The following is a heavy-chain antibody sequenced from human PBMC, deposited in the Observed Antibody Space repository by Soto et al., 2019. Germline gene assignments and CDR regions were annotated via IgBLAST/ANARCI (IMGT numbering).Heavy chain of an antibody. V-gene: IGHV1-3*01. CDR1: GYTFTAYA. CDR3: ARAETSEDYYDSSGYFDY. D-gene: IGHD3-22*01. Sequence: GASVKVSCKASGYTFTAYAMHWVRQAPGQRLEWMGWINAGNGNTKYSQKFQGRVTITRDTSASTAYMELSSPRSEDTAVYYCARAETSEDYYDSSGYFDYWGQGTLVTVSS. CDR2: INAGNGNT. J-gene: IGHJ4*02.